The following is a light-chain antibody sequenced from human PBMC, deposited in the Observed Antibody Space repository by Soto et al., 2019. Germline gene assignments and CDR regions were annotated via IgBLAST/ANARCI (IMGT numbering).Light chain of an antibody. Sequence: QSVLTQPPSASGSPGQSVTISCTGTSSDVGGYNYVSWYQQHPGKAPKLMIYEVSKRPSGVPDRFSGSKSDNTASLTVSGLQAEDEADYNCSPYAGSNNSYVVVTGTKLTVL. CDR2: EVS. CDR3: SPYAGSNNSYV. CDR1: SSDVGGYNY. J-gene: IGLJ1*01. V-gene: IGLV2-8*01.